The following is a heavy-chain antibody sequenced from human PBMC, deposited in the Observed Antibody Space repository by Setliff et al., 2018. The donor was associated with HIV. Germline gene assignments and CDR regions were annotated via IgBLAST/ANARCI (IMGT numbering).Heavy chain of an antibody. Sequence: PGGSLRLSCAASGFTFSSYWMHWVRQVPGKGLGWVSRINSDGSSTTYADFVKGRFTISRDNAKNTLFLQMNSLKTEDTAMYYCTRSKWGSGFDYWGQGTLVTVS. CDR2: INSDGSST. J-gene: IGHJ4*02. D-gene: IGHD1-26*01. CDR1: GFTFSSYW. CDR3: TRSKWGSGFDY. V-gene: IGHV3-74*03.